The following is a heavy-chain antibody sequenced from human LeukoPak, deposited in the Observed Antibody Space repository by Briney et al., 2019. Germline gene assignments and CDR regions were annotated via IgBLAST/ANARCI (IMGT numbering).Heavy chain of an antibody. CDR1: GYTFTGYY. D-gene: IGHD3-3*01. CDR3: ARDSGYYDFWSGYSLSATPGGGFDP. CDR2: INPNSGGT. Sequence: ASVKVSCKASGYTFTGYYMYWVRQAPGQGLEWMGWINPNSGGTNYAQKFQGRVTMTRDTSISTAYMELSRLRSDDTAVYYCARDSGYYDFWSGYSLSATPGGGFDPWGQGTLVTVSS. V-gene: IGHV1-2*02. J-gene: IGHJ5*02.